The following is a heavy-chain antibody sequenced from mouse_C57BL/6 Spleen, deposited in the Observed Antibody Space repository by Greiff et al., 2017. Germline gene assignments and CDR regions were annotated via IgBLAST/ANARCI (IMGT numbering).Heavy chain of an antibody. CDR3: ASFYYDYSSWFAY. Sequence: QVQLQQPGAELVRPGTSVKLSCKASGYTFTSYWMHWEKQRPGQGLEWIGVIDPSDSYTNYNQKFKGKATLTVDTSSSTAYMQLSSLTSEDSAVYYCASFYYDYSSWFAYWGQGTLVTVSA. V-gene: IGHV1-59*01. J-gene: IGHJ3*01. CDR2: IDPSDSYT. CDR1: GYTFTSYW. D-gene: IGHD2-4*01.